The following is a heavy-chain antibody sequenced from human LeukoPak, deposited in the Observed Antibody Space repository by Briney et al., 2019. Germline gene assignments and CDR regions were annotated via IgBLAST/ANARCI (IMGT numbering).Heavy chain of an antibody. J-gene: IGHJ3*02. V-gene: IGHV3-21*01. CDR2: ISSSSSYI. CDR3: AREDYSSGQANDAFDI. D-gene: IGHD6-19*01. CDR1: GFTFSRYS. Sequence: GGSLRLSCAASGFTFSRYSMNWVRQARGKGLEWVSSISSSSSYIYYADSVKGRFTISRDNAKNSVYLQMNSLRAEDTAVYYCAREDYSSGQANDAFDIWGQGTMVTVSS.